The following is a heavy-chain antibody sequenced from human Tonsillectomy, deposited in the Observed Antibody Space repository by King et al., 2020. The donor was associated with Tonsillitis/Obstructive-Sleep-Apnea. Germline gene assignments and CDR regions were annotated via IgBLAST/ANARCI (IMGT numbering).Heavy chain of an antibody. CDR1: GFTFSSYA. J-gene: IGHJ4*02. Sequence: VQLVESGGGLVQPGRSLRLSCAASGFTFSSYAMHWVRQAPGKGLEWVAVISYDGSNKYFADSVKGRFTISRDNSKNTLYLQMNILRAEDTAVYYCARDPLYYDTSGYYPYFDYWGQGTLVTVSS. D-gene: IGHD3-22*01. CDR3: ARDPLYYDTSGYYPYFDY. CDR2: ISYDGSNK. V-gene: IGHV3-30*04.